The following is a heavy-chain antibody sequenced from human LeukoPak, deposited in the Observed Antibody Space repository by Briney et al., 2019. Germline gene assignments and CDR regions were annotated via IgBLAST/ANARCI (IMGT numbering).Heavy chain of an antibody. CDR2: IYYSGST. D-gene: IGHD3-10*01. J-gene: IGHJ4*02. CDR3: ARHGGFGELYNDY. Sequence: PGRSLRLSCAASGFTFSSYGMHWVRQAPGKGLEWIGSIYYSGSTYYNPSLKSRVTISVDTSKNQFSLKLSSVTAADTAVYYCARHGGFGELYNDYWGQGTLVTVSS. V-gene: IGHV4-39*01. CDR1: GFTFSSYG.